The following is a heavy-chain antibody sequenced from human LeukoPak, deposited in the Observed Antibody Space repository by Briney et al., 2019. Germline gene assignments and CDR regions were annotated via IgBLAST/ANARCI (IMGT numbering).Heavy chain of an antibody. J-gene: IGHJ6*03. D-gene: IGHD2/OR15-2a*01. CDR2: ISWNSGSI. V-gene: IGHV3-9*01. CDR3: ARGQNMAYYMDV. CDR1: GFTFDDYA. Sequence: PGGSLRLSCAASGFTFDDYAMHWVRQAPGKGLEWVSGISWNSGSIGYADSVKGRFTISRDNAKNSLYLQMNSLRAEDTAVYYCARGQNMAYYMDVWGKGTTVTISS.